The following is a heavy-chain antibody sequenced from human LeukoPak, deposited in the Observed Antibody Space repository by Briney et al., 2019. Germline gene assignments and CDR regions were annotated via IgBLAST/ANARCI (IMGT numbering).Heavy chain of an antibody. CDR3: ARPRGCGSSRCNNFDY. CDR2: IKQDGSEK. Sequence: GGSLRLSCAASGFTFSSYWMSWVRQAPGKGLEWVANIKQDGSEKYYVDSVKGRFTISRDNAKNSLYLQMNSLRAEDTAVYYCARPRGCGSSRCNNFDYWGQGTLVTVSS. V-gene: IGHV3-7*01. CDR1: GFTFSSYW. J-gene: IGHJ4*02. D-gene: IGHD2-2*01.